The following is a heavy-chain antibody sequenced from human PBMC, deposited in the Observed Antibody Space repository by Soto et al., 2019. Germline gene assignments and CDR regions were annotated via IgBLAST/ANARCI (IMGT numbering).Heavy chain of an antibody. CDR2: IYHSGST. D-gene: IGHD4-17*01. J-gene: IGHJ4*02. CDR1: SGSISSSNW. Sequence: QVQLQESGPGLVKPSGTLSLTCAVSSGSISSSNWWSWVRQPPGKGLEWIGEIYHSGSTNYNPSLKSRVTISVDKSKNQFSLKLSSVTVADTAVYYCAACHYGDRLFFDYWGQGTLVTVSS. V-gene: IGHV4-4*02. CDR3: AACHYGDRLFFDY.